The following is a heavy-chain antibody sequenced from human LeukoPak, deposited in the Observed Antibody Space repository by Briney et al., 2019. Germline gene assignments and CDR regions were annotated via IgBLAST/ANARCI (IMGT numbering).Heavy chain of an antibody. CDR3: ARGGRIQLWFLSY. D-gene: IGHD5-18*01. CDR2: INHSGST. Sequence: PSETLSLTCAVYGGSFSGYYWSWIRQPPGKGREWSGEINHSGSTNYNPSLKSRVTISVDTSKNQFSLKLSSVAAADTAVYYCARGGRIQLWFLSYWGQGTLVTVSS. J-gene: IGHJ4*02. V-gene: IGHV4-34*01. CDR1: GGSFSGYY.